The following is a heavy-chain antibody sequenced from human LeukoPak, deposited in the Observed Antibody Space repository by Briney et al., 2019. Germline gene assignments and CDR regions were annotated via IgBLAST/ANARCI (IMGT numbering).Heavy chain of an antibody. CDR2: ISAYNGNT. CDR1: GYTFTSCA. CDR3: ARDIPYSSSWYIYYMDV. V-gene: IGHV1-18*01. Sequence: ASVKVSCKASGYTFTSCAISWVRQAPGQGLEWMGWISAYNGNTNYAQKLQGRVTMTTDTSTSTAYMELRSLRSDDTAVYYCARDIPYSSSWYIYYMDVWGKGTTVTVSS. J-gene: IGHJ6*03. D-gene: IGHD6-13*01.